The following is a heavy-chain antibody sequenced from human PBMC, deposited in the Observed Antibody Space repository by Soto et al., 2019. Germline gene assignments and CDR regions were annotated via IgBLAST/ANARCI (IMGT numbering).Heavy chain of an antibody. CDR2: INPNSGGT. CDR1: GYTFTVYY. Sequence: ASVKVSCKASGYTFTVYYMHWVRQAPGRGLEWMGWINPNSGGTMYPQKFQGRVTMTWDTSISTAYMALTRLRSDDTAVYYCARDLAKGGGRAGLDYSDQGTLVTVSS. CDR3: ARDLAKGGGRAGLDY. J-gene: IGHJ4*02. D-gene: IGHD1-26*01. V-gene: IGHV1-2*02.